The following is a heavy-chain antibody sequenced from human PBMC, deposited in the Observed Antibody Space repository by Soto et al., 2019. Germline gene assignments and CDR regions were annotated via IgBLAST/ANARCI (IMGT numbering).Heavy chain of an antibody. D-gene: IGHD2-2*03. CDR3: ARDVLGIVVVPVDDAFAI. CDR1: GGTFSSYA. V-gene: IGHV1-69*01. Sequence: QVQLVQSGAEVKKPGSSVKVSCKASGGTFSSYAISWVRQAPGQGLEWMGGIIPIFGTANYAQKFQGRVTITAFESTSTAYWELSSLGSEDTTVYYCARDVLGIVVVPVDDAFAIWGKGTMVTFSS. CDR2: IIPIFGTA. J-gene: IGHJ3*02.